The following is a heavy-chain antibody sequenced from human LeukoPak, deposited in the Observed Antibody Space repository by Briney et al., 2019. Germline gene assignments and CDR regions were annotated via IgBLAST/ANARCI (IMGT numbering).Heavy chain of an antibody. V-gene: IGHV3-48*03. CDR2: ISSSGSTI. J-gene: IGHJ4*02. CDR1: GFTFSSYE. D-gene: IGHD6-19*01. CDR3: ARARHSSGWFDY. Sequence: GGSLRLSCAASGFTFSSYEMNWVRQAPGKGPEWVSYISSSGSTIYYADSVKGRFTISRDNAKNSLYLQMNSLRAEDTAVYYCARARHSSGWFDYWGQGTLVTVSS.